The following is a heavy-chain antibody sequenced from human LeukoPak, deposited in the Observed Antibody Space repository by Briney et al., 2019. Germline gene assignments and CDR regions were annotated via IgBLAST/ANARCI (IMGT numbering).Heavy chain of an antibody. V-gene: IGHV1-2*02. Sequence: ASVKVSCKSSAYIFTDYYMNWVRQAPGQGLELMGWINPNSGDRNYAQKFQGSVTMSRDTSISPAYMEVSGLRSDDTAVYYCARGGIVHGDYIFHGLNYLDYCGQGNLVSVS. CDR2: INPNSGDR. D-gene: IGHD4-17*01. CDR3: ARGGIVHGDYIFHGLNYLDY. CDR1: AYIFTDYY. J-gene: IGHJ4*02.